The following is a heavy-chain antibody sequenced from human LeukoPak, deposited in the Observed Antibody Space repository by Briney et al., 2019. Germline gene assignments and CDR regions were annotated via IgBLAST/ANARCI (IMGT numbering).Heavy chain of an antibody. Sequence: GGSLRLSCAASGFTFSSYGMGWVRQAPGKGLEWVSAISGSGGSTYYADSVKGRFTISRDSSKNTLYLQMNSLRAEDTAVYYCAASTGYSNFDYWGQGTLVTVSS. CDR1: GFTFSSYG. J-gene: IGHJ4*02. D-gene: IGHD3-9*01. CDR2: ISGSGGST. V-gene: IGHV3-23*01. CDR3: AASTGYSNFDY.